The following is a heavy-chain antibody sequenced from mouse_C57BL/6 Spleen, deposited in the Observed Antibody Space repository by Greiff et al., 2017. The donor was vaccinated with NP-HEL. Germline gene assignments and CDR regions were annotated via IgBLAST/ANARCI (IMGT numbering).Heavy chain of an antibody. CDR3: ARSTMITHYYAMDY. CDR1: GYAFSSSW. CDR2: IYPGDGDT. Sequence: VQLQQSGPELVKPGASVKISCKASGYAFSSSWMNWVKQRPGKGLEWIGRIYPGDGDTNYNGKFKGKATLTADKSSSTAYMQLSSLTSEDSAVYFCARSTMITHYYAMDYWGQGTSVTVSS. V-gene: IGHV1-82*01. D-gene: IGHD2-4*01. J-gene: IGHJ4*01.